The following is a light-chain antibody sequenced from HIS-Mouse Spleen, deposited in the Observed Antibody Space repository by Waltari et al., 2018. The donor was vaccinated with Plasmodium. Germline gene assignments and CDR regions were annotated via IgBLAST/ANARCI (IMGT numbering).Light chain of an antibody. CDR2: DAS. V-gene: IGKV3-11*01. J-gene: IGKJ5*01. CDR3: QQRSNWPPT. CDR1: QSVSSY. Sequence: EIVLTQSPATLSLSPGERVTLSCRASQSVSSYLAWYQQKPGQAPRLLIYDASNRATGIPARFSGSGSGTDFTLTISSLEPEDFAVYYCQQRSNWPPTFGQGTRLESK.